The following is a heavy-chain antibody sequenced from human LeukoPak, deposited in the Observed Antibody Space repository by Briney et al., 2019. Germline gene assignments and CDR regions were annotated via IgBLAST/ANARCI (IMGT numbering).Heavy chain of an antibody. CDR2: IYYSGST. D-gene: IGHD3-22*01. V-gene: IGHV4-4*02. J-gene: IGHJ4*02. CDR3: ARDRYYYDSSGYIEVGDY. CDR1: GGSISSPNW. Sequence: PSETLSLTCAVSGGSISSPNWWTWIRQPPGKGLEWIGSIYYSGSTYYNPSLKSRVTISVDTSKNQFSLKLSSVTAADTAVYYCARDRYYYDSSGYIEVGDYWGQGTLVTVSS.